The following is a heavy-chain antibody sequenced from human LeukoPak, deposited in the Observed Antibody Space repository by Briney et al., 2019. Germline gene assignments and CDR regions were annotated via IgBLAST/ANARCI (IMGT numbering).Heavy chain of an antibody. Sequence: GGSLRLSCAASGFTFSSYSMNWVRQAPGKGLEWVSSISSSSSYIYYADSVKGRFTISRDNAKNSLYLQTNSLRAEDTAVYYCASDSEMATMMGNYDYWGQGTLVTVSS. V-gene: IGHV3-21*01. CDR2: ISSSSSYI. CDR3: ASDSEMATMMGNYDY. D-gene: IGHD5-24*01. J-gene: IGHJ4*02. CDR1: GFTFSSYS.